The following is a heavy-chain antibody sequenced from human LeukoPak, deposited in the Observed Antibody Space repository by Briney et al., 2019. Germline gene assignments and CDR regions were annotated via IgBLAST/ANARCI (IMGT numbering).Heavy chain of an antibody. J-gene: IGHJ4*02. D-gene: IGHD6-19*01. CDR2: IYYSGST. Sequence: SETLSLTCTVAGGSTSGYYWSWIRQPPGKGLEWIGDIYYSGSTNYNPSLTSRVTISVDTSKNQFSLKLNSVTAADTAVYYCARGWDGIAVAESFDYWGQGTLVTASS. V-gene: IGHV4-59*01. CDR1: GGSTSGYY. CDR3: ARGWDGIAVAESFDY.